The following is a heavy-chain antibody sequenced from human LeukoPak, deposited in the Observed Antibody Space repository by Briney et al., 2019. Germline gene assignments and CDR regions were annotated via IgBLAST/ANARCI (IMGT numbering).Heavy chain of an antibody. Sequence: PGGSLRLSCAVSGFTVSSNYMSWVRQAPGKGLEWVSVLYSGGNTYYADSVKGRFTISRDNSKNTLYLQMNSLRAEDTAVYYCARDSTAQWTYYYDSSGYYHQNPLDYWGQGTLVTVSS. D-gene: IGHD3-22*01. CDR1: GFTVSSNY. J-gene: IGHJ4*02. CDR2: LYSGGNT. V-gene: IGHV3-53*01. CDR3: ARDSTAQWTYYYDSSGYYHQNPLDY.